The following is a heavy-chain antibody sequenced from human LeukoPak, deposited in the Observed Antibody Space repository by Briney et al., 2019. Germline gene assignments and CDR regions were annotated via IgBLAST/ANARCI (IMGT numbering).Heavy chain of an antibody. V-gene: IGHV4-59*01. Sequence: SETLSLTCTVSGGSISSYYWSWIRQPPGKGLEWIGYIYYSGSTNYNPSLKSRVTISVDTSKNQFSLKLGSVTAADTAVYYCASFNYDFWTHWGQGTLVTVSS. CDR3: ASFNYDFWTH. J-gene: IGHJ4*02. CDR2: IYYSGST. CDR1: GGSISSYY. D-gene: IGHD3-3*01.